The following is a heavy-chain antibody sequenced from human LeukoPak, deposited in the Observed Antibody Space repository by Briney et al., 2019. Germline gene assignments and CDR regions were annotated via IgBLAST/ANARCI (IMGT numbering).Heavy chain of an antibody. J-gene: IGHJ4*02. CDR1: GYTFTGYY. CDR3: AREHYSSSWIDY. CDR2: INPNSGGT. V-gene: IGHV1-2*06. D-gene: IGHD6-6*01. Sequence: ASVKVSCKASGYTFTGYYMHWVRQAPGQGLEWMGRINPNSGGTNYAQKFQGRVTMTRDTSISTAYMELSRLRSDDTAVYYCAREHYSSSWIDYWGQGTLVTVSS.